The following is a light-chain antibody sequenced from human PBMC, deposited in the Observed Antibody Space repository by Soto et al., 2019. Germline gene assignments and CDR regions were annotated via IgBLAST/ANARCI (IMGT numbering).Light chain of an antibody. V-gene: IGLV4-69*01. Sequence: QSVLTQSPSASASLGASVKLTCTLSSGHSNYAIAWHQQQSAKGPRYLMKLNSDGSHSKGDGIPARFSGSSSGAERYLTISSLQAEDEAYYYCQTWGYGILVFGGGTKLTVL. CDR1: SGHSNYA. CDR3: QTWGYGILV. J-gene: IGLJ2*01. CDR2: LNSDGSH.